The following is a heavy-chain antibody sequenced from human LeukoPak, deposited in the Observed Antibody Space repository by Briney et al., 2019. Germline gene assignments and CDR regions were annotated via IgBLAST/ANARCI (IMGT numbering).Heavy chain of an antibody. V-gene: IGHV4-34*01. Sequence: SETLSLTCAVYGGSFSGYYWSWIRQPPGKGLEWIGEINHSGSTNYNPSLKGRVTISVDTSKNQFSLHLSSVTAADTAVYYCARGRVTVTTSFRNWFDPWGQGTLVTVSS. D-gene: IGHD4-17*01. CDR1: GGSFSGYY. J-gene: IGHJ5*02. CDR2: INHSGST. CDR3: ARGRVTVTTSFRNWFDP.